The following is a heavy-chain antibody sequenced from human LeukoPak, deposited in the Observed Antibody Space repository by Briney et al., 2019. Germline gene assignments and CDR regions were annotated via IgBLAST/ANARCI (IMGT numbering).Heavy chain of an antibody. J-gene: IGHJ5*02. Sequence: GGSLRLSCAASGFTFSDHYMDWVRQAPGKGLEWVGRTRNKANSYTTEYAASVKGRFTISRDDSKNSLYLQMNSLKPEDTALYYCAKGNYGDLWGQGTLVTVSS. V-gene: IGHV3-72*01. CDR1: GFTFSDHY. CDR3: AKGNYGDL. D-gene: IGHD1-7*01. CDR2: TRNKANSYTT.